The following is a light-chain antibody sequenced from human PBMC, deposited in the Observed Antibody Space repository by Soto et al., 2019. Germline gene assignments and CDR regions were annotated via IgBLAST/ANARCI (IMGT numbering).Light chain of an antibody. CDR3: LQYNSYPWT. CDR2: AAS. CDR1: QDIGTD. J-gene: IGKJ1*01. Sequence: DVQMTQSPSSLSASVGDRVTITCRASQDIGTDLGWYQLRPGRAPKCLIYAASSLQSGVPSGFSGSGSGTEFTLTISSLQPEHFATYYCLQYNSYPWTFGQGTKVEI. V-gene: IGKV1-17*01.